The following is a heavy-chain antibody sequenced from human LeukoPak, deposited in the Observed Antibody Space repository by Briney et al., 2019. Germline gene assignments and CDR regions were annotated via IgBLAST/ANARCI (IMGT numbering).Heavy chain of an antibody. CDR3: ARVAKVRGVIGVDY. J-gene: IGHJ4*02. D-gene: IGHD3-10*01. CDR2: ISYDGSNK. V-gene: IGHV3-30-3*01. CDR1: GFTFSSYA. Sequence: GGSLRLSCAASGFTFSSYAMHWVRQAPGKGLEWVAVISYDGSNKYYADSVKGRFTISRDNSKNTLYLQMNSLRAEDTAVYYCARVAKVRGVIGVDYWGQGTLVTVSS.